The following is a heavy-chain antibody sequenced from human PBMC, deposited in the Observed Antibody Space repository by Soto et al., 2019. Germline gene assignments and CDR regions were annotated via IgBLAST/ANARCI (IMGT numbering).Heavy chain of an antibody. V-gene: IGHV3-33*01. CDR1: GFTFSSYG. CDR2: IWYDGSNK. CDR3: ARGGGYSYGYGDY. D-gene: IGHD5-18*01. Sequence: QVQLVESGGGVVQPGRSLRLSCAASGFTFSSYGMHWVRQAPGKGLEGVAVIWYDGSNKYYADSVKGRFTISRDNSKNTLYLPMNSLRAEDTAVYYCARGGGYSYGYGDYWGQGTLVTVSS. J-gene: IGHJ4*02.